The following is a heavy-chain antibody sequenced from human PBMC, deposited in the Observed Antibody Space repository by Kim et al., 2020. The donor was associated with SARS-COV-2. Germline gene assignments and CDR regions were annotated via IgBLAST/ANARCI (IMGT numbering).Heavy chain of an antibody. D-gene: IGHD2-21*01. CDR2: IYYTGST. V-gene: IGHV4-59*01. J-gene: IGHJ4*02. CDR1: GDSISGYY. CDR3: ARVVVPSEGYFDY. Sequence: SETLSLTCTVSGDSISGYYWSWIRQPPGKRLEWIGYIYYTGSTNYNPALKSRVTISVDTSKNQFSLKLTSVTAADTAVYYCARVVVPSEGYFDYWGQGTLVTVSS.